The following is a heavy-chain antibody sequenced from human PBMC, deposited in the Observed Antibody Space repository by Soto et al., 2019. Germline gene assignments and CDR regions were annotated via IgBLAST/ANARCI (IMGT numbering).Heavy chain of an antibody. CDR1: GFRFEQYV. V-gene: IGHV3-9*01. CDR2: VSPTGDTV. D-gene: IGHD3-10*01. Sequence: VQVVASGGGLVQPGRSLRLSCAVSGFRFEQYVMHWVRQGPGKGLECVSTVSPTGDTVAYADSVEGRFTVSRDNAKHSRYLQMNSLKGDDTAFYYCLKDAPNGSIDDWGQGTLFTVSS. J-gene: IGHJ4*02. CDR3: LKDAPNGSIDD.